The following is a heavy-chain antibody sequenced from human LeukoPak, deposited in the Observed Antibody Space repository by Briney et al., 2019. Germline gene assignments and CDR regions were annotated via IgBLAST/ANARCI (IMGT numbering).Heavy chain of an antibody. CDR3: ARGRSGPVVALRYCSGGSCSKAHFDY. V-gene: IGHV4-34*01. D-gene: IGHD2-15*01. J-gene: IGHJ4*02. CDR1: GGSFSGYY. Sequence: SETLSLTCAVYGGSFSGYYWSWIRQPPGKGLEWIGEINHSGSTNYNPSLKSRVTISVDTSKNQFSLKLSSVTAADTAVYYCARGRSGPVVALRYCSGGSCSKAHFDYWGQGTLVTVSS. CDR2: INHSGST.